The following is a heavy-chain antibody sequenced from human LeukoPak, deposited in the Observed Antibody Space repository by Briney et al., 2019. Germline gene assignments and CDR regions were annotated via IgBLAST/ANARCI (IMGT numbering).Heavy chain of an antibody. CDR2: IYYSGST. J-gene: IGHJ4*02. V-gene: IGHV4-59*01. CDR1: GGSISSYY. Sequence: SETLSLTCTVPGGSISSYYWSWIRQPPGKGLEWIGYIYYSGSTNYNPSLKSRVTISVDTSKNQFSLKLSSVTAADTAVYYCAREVVGYSGYDYFDYWGQGTLVTVSS. D-gene: IGHD5-12*01. CDR3: AREVVGYSGYDYFDY.